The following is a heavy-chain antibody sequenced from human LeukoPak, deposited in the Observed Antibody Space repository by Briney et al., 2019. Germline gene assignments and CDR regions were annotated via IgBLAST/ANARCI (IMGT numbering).Heavy chain of an antibody. CDR1: GFTFSSYA. D-gene: IGHD3-16*01. J-gene: IGHJ4*02. CDR2: ISGSGGST. CDR3: AKAAEIMITFGGVGANFDY. Sequence: PGGSLRLSCAASGFTFSSYAMSWVRQAPGKGLGWVSAISGSGGSTYYADSVKGRFTISRDNSKNTLYLQMNSLRAEDTAVYYCAKAAEIMITFGGVGANFDYWGQGTLVTVSS. V-gene: IGHV3-23*01.